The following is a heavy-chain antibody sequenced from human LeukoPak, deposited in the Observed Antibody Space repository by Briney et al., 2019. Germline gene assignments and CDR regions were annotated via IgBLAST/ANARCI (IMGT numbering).Heavy chain of an antibody. Sequence: GGSLRLSCAASGFTFSDYYMSWIRQAPGKGLEWVSAISGSGGSTYYADSVKGRFTISRDNSKNTLYLQMNSLRAEDTAVYYCAKEYCSSTSCPIGGDFDYWGQGTLVTVSS. J-gene: IGHJ4*02. CDR2: ISGSGGST. CDR1: GFTFSDYY. D-gene: IGHD2-2*01. CDR3: AKEYCSSTSCPIGGDFDY. V-gene: IGHV3-23*01.